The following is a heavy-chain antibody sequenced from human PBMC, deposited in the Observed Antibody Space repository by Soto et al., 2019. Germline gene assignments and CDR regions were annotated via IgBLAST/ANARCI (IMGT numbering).Heavy chain of an antibody. J-gene: IGHJ5*02. CDR3: ARVCCNGALSTLPAWFDP. CDR2: ISHDGNT. V-gene: IGHV4-31*01. CDR1: GDCISSGADF. D-gene: IGHD2-15*01. Sequence: PSQRMSLTWSLSGDCISSGADFWSWIRHHPGKGPQWLGSISHDGNTFLRPSVGNEHSVSVDTSQNRISCRLPSVTVADTAVYYCARVCCNGALSTLPAWFDPWGRGTLVTVSS.